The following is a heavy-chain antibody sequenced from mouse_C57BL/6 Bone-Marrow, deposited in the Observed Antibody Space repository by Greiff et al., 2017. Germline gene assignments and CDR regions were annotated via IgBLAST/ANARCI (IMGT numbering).Heavy chain of an antibody. CDR1: GYTFTDYY. D-gene: IGHD3-1*01. CDR3: ARRGLGDY. V-gene: IGHV1-19*01. J-gene: IGHJ2*01. Sequence: EVKLVESGPVLVKPGASVKMSCKASGYTFTDYYMNWVKQSHGKSLEWIGVINPYNGGTSYNQKFKGKATLTVDKSSSTAYLALNSLTSEGSAVYYCARRGLGDYWGQGTTLTVSS. CDR2: INPYNGGT.